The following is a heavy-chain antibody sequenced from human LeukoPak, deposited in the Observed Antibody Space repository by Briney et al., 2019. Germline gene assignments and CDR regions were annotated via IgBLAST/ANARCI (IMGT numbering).Heavy chain of an antibody. CDR2: IKPNSGGT. Sequence: GASVKVSCTASGYTFTGYYIHWVRQAPGQGLEWMGWIKPNSGGTNYAQKFQGRVTMTRDTSISTAYMELSSLRSDDPAVYYCARDALGAFDYWGQGTLVTVSS. V-gene: IGHV1-2*02. D-gene: IGHD3-16*01. CDR1: GYTFTGYY. CDR3: ARDALGAFDY. J-gene: IGHJ4*02.